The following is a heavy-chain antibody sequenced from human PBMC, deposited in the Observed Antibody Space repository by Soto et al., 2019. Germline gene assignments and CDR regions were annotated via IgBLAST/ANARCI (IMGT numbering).Heavy chain of an antibody. Sequence: ASVKLSCEASGNSFTTYYMHWVRQAPGQGLEWMGIINPSGGRTTYAQKFQGRVTMTRDTSTSTFHMELSSLTSEDTAVYYCAKGVSQYTPLALFDYWGRGTLVTVSS. D-gene: IGHD5-18*01. CDR3: AKGVSQYTPLALFDY. J-gene: IGHJ4*02. CDR1: GNSFTTYY. CDR2: INPSGGRT. V-gene: IGHV1-46*01.